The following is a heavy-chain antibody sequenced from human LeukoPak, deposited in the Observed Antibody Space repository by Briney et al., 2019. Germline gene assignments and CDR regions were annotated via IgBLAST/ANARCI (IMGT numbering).Heavy chain of an antibody. D-gene: IGHD6-19*01. J-gene: IGHJ4*02. CDR3: AKGHASEPQYSSGWYDDFDY. CDR1: GFSFSSYG. V-gene: IGHV3-30*18. Sequence: GRSLRLSCAASGFSFSSYGMHWVRQAPGKGLEWVAVISYGGSNKYYVDSVKGRFTISRDNSKDTLYLQMNSLRAEDTAVYYCAKGHASEPQYSSGWYDDFDYWGQGTLVTVSS. CDR2: ISYGGSNK.